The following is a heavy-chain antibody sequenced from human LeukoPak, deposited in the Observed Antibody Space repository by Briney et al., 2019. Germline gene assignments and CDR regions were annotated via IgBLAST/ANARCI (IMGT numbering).Heavy chain of an antibody. J-gene: IGHJ3*02. CDR2: IIPIFGTA. Sequence: SVKVSCKASGGTFSSYAISWVRQAPGQGLEWMGGIIPIFGTANYAQKFQGRVTITADESTSTAYMELSSLRSEDTAVYYCARDGASYYYGSGLKNDAFDIWGQGTMVTVSS. D-gene: IGHD3-10*01. CDR1: GGTFSSYA. V-gene: IGHV1-69*13. CDR3: ARDGASYYYGSGLKNDAFDI.